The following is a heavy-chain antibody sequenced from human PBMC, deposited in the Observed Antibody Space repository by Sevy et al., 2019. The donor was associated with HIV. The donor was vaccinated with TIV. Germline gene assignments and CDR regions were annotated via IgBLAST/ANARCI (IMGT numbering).Heavy chain of an antibody. Sequence: GGSLRLSCAASGFTFSNYAMSWVRQAPGKGLEWVSAISASGGTTFFADSVKGRFTIARDNSKNTKDLQMNSLRVEDTAVYYCAKSPSSPGSSSTWATFDYWGQGTLVTVSS. D-gene: IGHD6-13*01. CDR1: GFTFSNYA. V-gene: IGHV3-23*01. CDR3: AKSPSSPGSSSTWATFDY. J-gene: IGHJ4*02. CDR2: ISASGGTT.